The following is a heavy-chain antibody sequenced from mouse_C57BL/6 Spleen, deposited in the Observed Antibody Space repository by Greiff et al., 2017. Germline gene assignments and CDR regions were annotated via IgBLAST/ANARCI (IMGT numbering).Heavy chain of an antibody. V-gene: IGHV1-22*01. Sequence: DVQLQESGPELVKPGASVKMSCKASGYTFTDYNMHWVKQSHGKSLEWIGYINPNNGGTSYNQKFKGKATLTVNKSSSTAYMELRSLTSEDSAVYYCARLGGKGWFAYWGQGTLVTVSA. D-gene: IGHD1-1*02. CDR2: INPNNGGT. J-gene: IGHJ3*01. CDR1: GYTFTDYN. CDR3: ARLGGKGWFAY.